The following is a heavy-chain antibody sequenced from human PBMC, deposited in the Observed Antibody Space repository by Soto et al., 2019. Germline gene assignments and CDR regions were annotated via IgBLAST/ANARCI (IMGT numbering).Heavy chain of an antibody. CDR2: ISHDGIVK. J-gene: IGHJ6*02. D-gene: IGHD6-6*01. CDR3: ARVEARYYYYGMDV. Sequence: PWGSLILAGTASVFIFTNYAMHWVRQAPGKGLECLAVISHDGIVKYYSDSVKGRFTISRDNSKNTLYLQVNSLRADDTAVYFCARVEARYYYYGMDVWGQGTTVTVSS. CDR1: VFIFTNYA. V-gene: IGHV3-30-3*01.